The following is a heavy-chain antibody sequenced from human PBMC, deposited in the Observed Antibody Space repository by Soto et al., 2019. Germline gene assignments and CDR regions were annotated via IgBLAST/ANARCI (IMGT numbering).Heavy chain of an antibody. CDR1: GFTFSSYA. J-gene: IGHJ4*02. Sequence: GGSLRLSCAASGFTFSSYAMHWVRQAPGKGLEWVAVISYDGSNKYYADSVKGRFTISRDNSKNTLYLQMNSLRAEDTAVYYCARVRGPHIVVVTALVDYWGQGTLVTVSS. D-gene: IGHD2-21*02. CDR2: ISYDGSNK. V-gene: IGHV3-30-3*01. CDR3: ARVRGPHIVVVTALVDY.